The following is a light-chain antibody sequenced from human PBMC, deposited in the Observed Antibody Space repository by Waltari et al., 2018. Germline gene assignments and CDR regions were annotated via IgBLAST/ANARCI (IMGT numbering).Light chain of an antibody. Sequence: DIQMTQSPSTVPASVGDRVTITCRASQTTNRWLAWYQQKPGKAPKLLIYRSSILESGVPSRFSGSGSGTEFTLTISSLQPDDFATYYCQQYISYSLTFGQGTKVEIK. CDR1: QTTNRW. CDR2: RSS. J-gene: IGKJ1*01. CDR3: QQYISYSLT. V-gene: IGKV1-5*03.